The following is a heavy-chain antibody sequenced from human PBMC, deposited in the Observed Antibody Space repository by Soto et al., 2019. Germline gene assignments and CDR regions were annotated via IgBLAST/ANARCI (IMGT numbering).Heavy chain of an antibody. CDR3: AKYSLSIAAAGTFDY. D-gene: IGHD6-13*01. V-gene: IGHV3-23*01. J-gene: IGHJ4*02. CDR1: GFTFSSYA. Sequence: EVQLLESGGGLVQPGGSLRLSCAASGFTFSSYAMSWVRQAPGKGLEWVSAISGSGGSTYYADSVKGRFTISRDNSKHPLYLQMNSLRAEDTAVYYCAKYSLSIAAAGTFDYWGQGTLVTVSS. CDR2: ISGSGGST.